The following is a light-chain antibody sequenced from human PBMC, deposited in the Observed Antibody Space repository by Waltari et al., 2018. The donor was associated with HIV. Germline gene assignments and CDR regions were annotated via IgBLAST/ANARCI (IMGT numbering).Light chain of an antibody. Sequence: DIQMTQSPSTLSASVGDRVTITCRARENINRWLAWDQQKPGKAPNLLIYQASSLDSGVPSRFSGSGSGTEFTLTINSLQPDDFGTYFCQEYDRFTGTFGQGTKVEIK. CDR3: QEYDRFTGT. CDR2: QAS. V-gene: IGKV1-5*03. CDR1: ENINRW. J-gene: IGKJ1*01.